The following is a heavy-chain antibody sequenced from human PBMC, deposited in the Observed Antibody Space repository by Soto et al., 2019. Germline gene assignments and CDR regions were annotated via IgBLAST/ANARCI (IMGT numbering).Heavy chain of an antibody. CDR1: GFTFSSYG. CDR3: AKDRLACIAVAAPDY. V-gene: IGHV3-30*18. D-gene: IGHD6-19*01. Sequence: QVQLVESGGGVVQPGRSLRLSCAASGFTFSSYGMHWVRQAPGKGLEWVAVISYDGSNKYYADSVKGRVTISRDNSKNTLYLQMNSLRAEDTAVYYCAKDRLACIAVAAPDYWGQGTLVTVSS. CDR2: ISYDGSNK. J-gene: IGHJ4*02.